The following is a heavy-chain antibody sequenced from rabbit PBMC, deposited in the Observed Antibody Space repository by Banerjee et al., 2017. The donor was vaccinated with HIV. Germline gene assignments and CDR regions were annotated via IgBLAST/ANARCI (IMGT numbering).Heavy chain of an antibody. J-gene: IGHJ4*01. D-gene: IGHD6-1*01. CDR1: GFTISSSYV. CDR2: IYTGGSGST. V-gene: IGHV1S45*01. CDR3: ARGYTGYGYAINL. Sequence: LEESGGGLVQPEGSLTLTCTASGFTISSSYVMCWVRQAPGKGLEWIACIYTGGSGSTYYATWAKGRFTISGTSSTTVTLQMTSLTAADTATYFCARGYTGYGYAINLWGQGTLVTVS.